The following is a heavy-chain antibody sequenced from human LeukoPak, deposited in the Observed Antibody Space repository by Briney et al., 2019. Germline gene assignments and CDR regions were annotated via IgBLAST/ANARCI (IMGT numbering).Heavy chain of an antibody. D-gene: IGHD2-2*01. J-gene: IGHJ6*02. CDR2: IWYDGSNK. V-gene: IGHV3-33*01. Sequence: GGSLRLSCAASGFNLSSYGMHWVRQAPGKGLEWVAVIWYDGSNKYYADSVKGRFTISRDNSKNTLYLQMNSLRAEDTAVYYCARVPGTSSNMDVWGQGTTVTVSS. CDR3: ARVPGTSSNMDV. CDR1: GFNLSSYG.